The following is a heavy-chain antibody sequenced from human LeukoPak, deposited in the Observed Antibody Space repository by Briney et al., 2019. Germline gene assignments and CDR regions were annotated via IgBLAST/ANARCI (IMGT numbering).Heavy chain of an antibody. J-gene: IGHJ3*02. D-gene: IGHD2-15*01. V-gene: IGHV4-39*07. CDR1: GGSISSSSYY. CDR3: ARDGLTVVVVAATDVSADAFDI. Sequence: SETLSLTCTVSGGSISSSSYYWGWIRQPPGKGLEWIGSIYYSGSTYYNPSLKSRVTISVDTSKNQFSLKLSAVTAADTAVYYCARDGLTVVVVAATDVSADAFDIWGQGTMVTVSS. CDR2: IYYSGST.